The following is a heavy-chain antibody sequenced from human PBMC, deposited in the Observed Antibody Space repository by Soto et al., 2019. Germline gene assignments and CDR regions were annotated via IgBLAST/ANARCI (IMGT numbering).Heavy chain of an antibody. CDR3: AKAPNGNYYYVLGF. J-gene: IGHJ6*02. V-gene: IGHV3-23*01. Sequence: EVQLLEAGGGLVQIGESLRLSCAASGFTFGSYGMSWVRQAPGRGLEWVSSISGSGTTTYYADSVKGRFTISRDNSRNTVYLQMNSLRGDDMAVYYCAKAPNGNYYYVLGFWGQGTTVTVSS. D-gene: IGHD1-1*01. CDR1: GFTFGSYG. CDR2: ISGSGTTT.